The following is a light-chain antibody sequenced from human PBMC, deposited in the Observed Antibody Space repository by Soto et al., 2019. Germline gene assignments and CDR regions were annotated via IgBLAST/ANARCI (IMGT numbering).Light chain of an antibody. CDR3: ASYAGSINWV. J-gene: IGLJ3*02. CDR1: SSDVGGYNY. V-gene: IGLV2-8*01. Sequence: QSALTQPPSASGSPGQSVTISCTGTSSDVGGYNYASWYQQHPGKAPKLMVFEVSKRPSGVPDRFSGSKSGNTASLTVSGLQAEDEADYYCASYAGSINWVFGGGTKLTVL. CDR2: EVS.